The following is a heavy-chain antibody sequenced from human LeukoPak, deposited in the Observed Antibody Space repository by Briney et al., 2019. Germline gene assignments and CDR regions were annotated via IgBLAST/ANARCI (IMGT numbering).Heavy chain of an antibody. J-gene: IGHJ6*02. V-gene: IGHV3-30*18. CDR1: GFTFSSYG. Sequence: PGGSLRLSCAASGFTFSSYGMHWVRQAPGKGLEWVAVISYDGSNKYYADSVKGRFTISRDNSKNTLYLQMNGLRAEDTAVYYCAKGGVGSSPYYYYGMDVWGQGTTVTVSS. CDR3: AKGGVGSSPYYYYGMDV. CDR2: ISYDGSNK. D-gene: IGHD6-6*01.